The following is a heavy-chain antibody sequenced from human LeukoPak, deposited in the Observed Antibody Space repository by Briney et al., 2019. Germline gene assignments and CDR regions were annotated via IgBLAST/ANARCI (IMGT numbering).Heavy chain of an antibody. CDR2: IYTSGST. CDR1: GGSISSYY. Sequence: SETLSLTCTVSGGSISSYYLSWIRQPAGKGLEWIGRIYTSGSTNYNPSLKSRVTMSVDTSKNQFSLKLSSVTAADTAVYYCARDGRPGYRNWFDPWGQGTLVTVSS. V-gene: IGHV4-4*07. CDR3: ARDGRPGYRNWFDP. J-gene: IGHJ5*02. D-gene: IGHD2-15*01.